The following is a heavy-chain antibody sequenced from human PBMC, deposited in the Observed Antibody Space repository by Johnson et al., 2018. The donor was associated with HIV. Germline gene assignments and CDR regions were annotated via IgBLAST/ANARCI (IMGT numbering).Heavy chain of an antibody. D-gene: IGHD6-25*01. V-gene: IGHV3-30*18. CDR3: AKETPSSGGTFDI. Sequence: VQLVESGGGVVQPGRSLRLSCAASGFTFNNYGMHWVRQAPGKGLEWVAVISYDGSTKYYADSVKGRFTISRDNSENTLYLQMNSLRAEDTAVFFCAKETPSSGGTFDIWGQGTMVTVSS. J-gene: IGHJ3*02. CDR1: GFTFNNYG. CDR2: ISYDGSTK.